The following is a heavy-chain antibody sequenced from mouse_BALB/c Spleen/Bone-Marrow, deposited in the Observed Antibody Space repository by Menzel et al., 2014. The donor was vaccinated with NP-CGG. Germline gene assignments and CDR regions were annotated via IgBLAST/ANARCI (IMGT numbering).Heavy chain of an antibody. J-gene: IGHJ1*01. Sequence: VHLVESGPGLVAPSQSLSITCTVSGFSLTSYGVHWVRQPPGKGLEWLGVIWAGGSTNYNSALMSRLNISKDNSKSQVFLKMNSLQTDDTAMYYCAGFYGSPLYWYFDVWGAGTTVTVSS. CDR1: GFSLTSYG. V-gene: IGHV2-9*02. CDR2: IWAGGST. CDR3: AGFYGSPLYWYFDV. D-gene: IGHD1-1*01.